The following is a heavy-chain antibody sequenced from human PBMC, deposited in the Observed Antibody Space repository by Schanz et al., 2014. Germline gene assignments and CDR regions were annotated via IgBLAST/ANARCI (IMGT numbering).Heavy chain of an antibody. CDR2: ISAYNGNT. Sequence: QIQLVQSGPEVKKPGASVKVSCKASGYTFTSYGISWVRQAPGQGLEWMGWISAYNGNTKYPQKLQGRVTMTTDTSTSTVYMELRSLRSDDTAVYYCARSAGRDFWSGYYTRFDYGGQGTLVTVSS. CDR3: ARSAGRDFWSGYYTRFDY. D-gene: IGHD3-3*01. CDR1: GYTFTSYG. V-gene: IGHV1-18*01. J-gene: IGHJ4*02.